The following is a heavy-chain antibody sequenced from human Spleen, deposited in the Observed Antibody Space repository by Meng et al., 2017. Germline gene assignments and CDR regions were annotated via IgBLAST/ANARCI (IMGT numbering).Heavy chain of an antibody. CDR2: IYQSGGT. CDR3: ARVARWLQLYAFDI. CDR1: AYSFSSGYY. Sequence: GSLRLSCAVSAYSFSSGYYWGWIRQPPGKGLEWIGSIYQSGGTYYNSSLKSRVTISLDTSKKHFSLKLSSVTAADTAVYYCARVARWLQLYAFDIWGQGTMVTVSS. J-gene: IGHJ3*02. D-gene: IGHD5-24*01. V-gene: IGHV4-38-2*01.